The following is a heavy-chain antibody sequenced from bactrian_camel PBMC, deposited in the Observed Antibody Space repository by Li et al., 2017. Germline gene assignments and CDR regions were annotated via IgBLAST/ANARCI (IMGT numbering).Heavy chain of an antibody. D-gene: IGHD6*01. J-gene: IGHJ4*01. V-gene: IGHV3S1*01. CDR1: DDDFSTYC. CDR2: IFAGGFDGGES. Sequence: HVQLVESGGGSVQAGGSLTLRCEASDDDFSTYCLSWHRQAPGQEREKLATIFAGGFDGGESNYADSVKGRFTVSRDNAKETLYLQMNSLKTEDTAVYYCALGSSSQSTMTARGQGTQVTVS.